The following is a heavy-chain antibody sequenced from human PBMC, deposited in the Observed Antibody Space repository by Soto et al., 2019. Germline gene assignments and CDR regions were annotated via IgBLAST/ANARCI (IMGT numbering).Heavy chain of an antibody. D-gene: IGHD2-2*01. Sequence: GGSLRLSCAASGFTFSSYAMKWVRQAPWKGLEWVSLIGESGTPTYYADSVKGRFTISRDNSGNTLFLEMYSLRAEDTAVYYCARYIPGVRYYCMVVWGQGTMVTVSS. J-gene: IGHJ6*02. V-gene: IGHV3-23*01. CDR1: GFTFSSYA. CDR3: ARYIPGVRYYCMVV. CDR2: IGESGTPT.